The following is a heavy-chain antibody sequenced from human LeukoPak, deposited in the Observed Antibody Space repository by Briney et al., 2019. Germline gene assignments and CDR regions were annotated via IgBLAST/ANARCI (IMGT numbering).Heavy chain of an antibody. Sequence: GGSLRLSCAASGFTFSSYGMRWVRQAPGKGLEWVAVISYDGSNKYYADSVKGRFTISRDNAKNSLYLQMNSLRAEDTAVYYCARGGRRWELLPLNYFDYWGQGTLVTVSS. D-gene: IGHD1-26*01. V-gene: IGHV3-30*03. CDR3: ARGGRRWELLPLNYFDY. CDR1: GFTFSSYG. J-gene: IGHJ4*02. CDR2: ISYDGSNK.